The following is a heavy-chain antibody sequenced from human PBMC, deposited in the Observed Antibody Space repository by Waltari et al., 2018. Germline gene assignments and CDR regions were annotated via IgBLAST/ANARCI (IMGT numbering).Heavy chain of an antibody. CDR2: IKSKTDGGTT. Sequence: EVQLVESGGGLVKPGGSLRLSCAASGFTFSNAWMSWVRQAPGKGLEWVGRIKSKTDGGTTDYAAPVKGRFTISRDDSKNTLYLQMNSLKTEDTAVYYCTTSRPNGGSYKYYFDYWGQGTLVTVSS. V-gene: IGHV3-15*01. CDR1: GFTFSNAW. CDR3: TTSRPNGGSYKYYFDY. D-gene: IGHD1-26*01. J-gene: IGHJ4*02.